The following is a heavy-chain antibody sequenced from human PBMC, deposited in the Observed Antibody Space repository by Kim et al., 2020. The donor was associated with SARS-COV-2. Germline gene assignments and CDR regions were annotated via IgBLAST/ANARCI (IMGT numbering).Heavy chain of an antibody. D-gene: IGHD1-1*01. CDR2: IYYSGST. CDR1: GGSISSYY. Sequence: SETLSLTCTVSGGSISSYYWSWIQQPPGKGLEWIGYIYYSGSTNYNPSLKSRVTISVDTSKNQFSLKLSSVTAADTAVYYCARDGRAWTSYYYYGMDVWGQGTTVTVSS. CDR3: ARDGRAWTSYYYYGMDV. V-gene: IGHV4-59*13. J-gene: IGHJ6*02.